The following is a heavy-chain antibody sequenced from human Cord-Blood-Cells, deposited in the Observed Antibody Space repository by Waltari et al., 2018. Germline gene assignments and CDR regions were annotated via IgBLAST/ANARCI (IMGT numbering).Heavy chain of an antibody. Sequence: QVQLVESGGGVVQPGRSLRLSCAASGFTFSSYAMHWVRQAPGKGLEWVTVISYDGSNKYYADSVKGRFTISRDNSKNTLYLQMNSLRAEDTAVYYCARDPCSSTSCYYFDYWGQGTLVTVSS. J-gene: IGHJ4*02. V-gene: IGHV3-30*04. CDR3: ARDPCSSTSCYYFDY. D-gene: IGHD2-2*01. CDR1: GFTFSSYA. CDR2: ISYDGSNK.